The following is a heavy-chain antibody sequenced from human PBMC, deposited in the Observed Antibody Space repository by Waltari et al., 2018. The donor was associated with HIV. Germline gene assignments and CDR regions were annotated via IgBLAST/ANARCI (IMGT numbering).Heavy chain of an antibody. D-gene: IGHD3-3*01. J-gene: IGHJ5*02. CDR1: GGTFSSYT. CDR2: IIPISGTT. CDR3: ARLGRSRLLEWIPFDP. V-gene: IGHV1-69*12. Sequence: QVQLVQSGAEVKKPGSSVKVSCKASGGTFSSYTISWVRQAPGQGLELNGGIIPISGTTYYAHKFQGKVTITADESTSTANIELNSLKSEDTAVYYCARLGRSRLLEWIPFDPWGQGTLVTVSS.